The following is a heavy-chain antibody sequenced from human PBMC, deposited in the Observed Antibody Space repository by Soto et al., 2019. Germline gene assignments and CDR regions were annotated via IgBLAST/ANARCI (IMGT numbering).Heavy chain of an antibody. CDR2: IYYSGST. D-gene: IGHD2-21*02. CDR1: GGSISSGGYY. Sequence: QVQLQESGPGLVKPSQTLSLTCSVSGGSISSGGYYWSWIRQHPGKGLEWIGYIYYSGSTYYNPSLKSRVNISVDTSKNHFSLKLSSVTAADTAVYYCARGDCHDVFDIWGQGIMVTVSS. J-gene: IGHJ3*02. V-gene: IGHV4-31*03. CDR3: ARGDCHDVFDI.